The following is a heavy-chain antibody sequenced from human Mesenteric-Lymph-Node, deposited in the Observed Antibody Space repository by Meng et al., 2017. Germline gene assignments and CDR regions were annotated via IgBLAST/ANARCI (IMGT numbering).Heavy chain of an antibody. CDR1: GYTFTSYG. J-gene: IGHJ6*02. Sequence: ASVKVSCKASGYTFTSYGISWVRQAPGQGLEWMGWISAYNGNTNYAQKLQGRVTMTTDTSTSTAYMELRSLRSDDTAVYYCARDFPLVRWFGELLYPSGYYYGMDVWGQGTTVTVSS. D-gene: IGHD3-10*01. CDR2: ISAYNGNT. CDR3: ARDFPLVRWFGELLYPSGYYYGMDV. V-gene: IGHV1-18*01.